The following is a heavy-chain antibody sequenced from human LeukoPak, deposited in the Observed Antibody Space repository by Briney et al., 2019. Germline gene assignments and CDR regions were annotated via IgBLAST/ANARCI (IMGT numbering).Heavy chain of an antibody. J-gene: IGHJ3*02. Sequence: ASVKVSCKASGYTFTSYYMHWVRQAPGQGLEWMGIINPSGGSTSYAQKFQGRVTMTGETSTSTVYMELSSLRSEDTAVYYCARAVYEGAFDIWGQGTMVTVSS. D-gene: IGHD2-8*01. CDR2: INPSGGST. V-gene: IGHV1-46*01. CDR1: GYTFTSYY. CDR3: ARAVYEGAFDI.